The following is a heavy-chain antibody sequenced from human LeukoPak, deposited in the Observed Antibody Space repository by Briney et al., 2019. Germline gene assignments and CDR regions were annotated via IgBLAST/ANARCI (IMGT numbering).Heavy chain of an antibody. V-gene: IGHV5-51*01. CDR3: ARHPSYTSGWPLDY. CDR2: VYPSDSDT. CDR1: GYSFTNYW. J-gene: IGHJ4*02. Sequence: GESLKISCKGSGYSFTNYWIGWVRQMPGKGLEWMGIVYPSDSDTRYSPSFQGQVTISADKSISTAYLQWSSLEASDTAMYYCARHPSYTSGWPLDYWGQGTLVTVSS. D-gene: IGHD6-19*01.